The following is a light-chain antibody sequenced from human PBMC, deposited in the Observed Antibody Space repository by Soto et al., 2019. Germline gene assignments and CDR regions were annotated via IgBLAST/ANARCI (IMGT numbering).Light chain of an antibody. CDR1: QSISSY. Sequence: DIQMTHSPSSLSASVGDRVTITCRASQSISSYLNWYQQKPGKAPKLLIYAASSLQSGVPSRFSGSGSGTDFTFTISSLQPEDFATYYCQQSYSTLMYTFGQGTKVDIK. CDR2: AAS. J-gene: IGKJ2*01. CDR3: QQSYSTLMYT. V-gene: IGKV1-39*01.